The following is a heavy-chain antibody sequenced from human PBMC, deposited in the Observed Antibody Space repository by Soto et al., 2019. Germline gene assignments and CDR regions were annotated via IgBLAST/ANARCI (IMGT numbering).Heavy chain of an antibody. V-gene: IGHV1-46*01. CDR3: ARGGSRRAIVVVVAATAGPFDY. J-gene: IGHJ4*02. D-gene: IGHD2-15*01. Sequence: ASVKVSCKASGYTFTSYYMHWVRQAPGQGLEWMGIINPSGGSTSYAQKFQGRVTMTRDTSTSTVYMELSSLRSEDTAVYYCARGGSRRAIVVVVAATAGPFDYWGKGTLVTVSS. CDR2: INPSGGST. CDR1: GYTFTSYY.